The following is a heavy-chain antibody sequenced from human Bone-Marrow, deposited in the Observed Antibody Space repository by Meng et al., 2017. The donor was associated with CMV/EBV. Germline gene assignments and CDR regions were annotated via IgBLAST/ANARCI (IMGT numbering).Heavy chain of an antibody. Sequence: SETLSLTCTVSGGSISSSSYYWGWIRQPPGKGLEWIGGIYYSGSTYYNPSLKSRVTISVDTYKNQFSLKLSYVTAADTAVYYCASSSSWYWFDPWGQGTLVTVSS. J-gene: IGHJ5*02. V-gene: IGHV4-39*07. D-gene: IGHD6-13*01. CDR3: ASSSSWYWFDP. CDR1: GGSISSSSYY. CDR2: IYYSGST.